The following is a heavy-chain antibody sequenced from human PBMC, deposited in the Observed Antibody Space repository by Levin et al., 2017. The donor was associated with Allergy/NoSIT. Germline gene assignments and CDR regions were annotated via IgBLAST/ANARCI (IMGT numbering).Heavy chain of an antibody. CDR2: IYPGYSDT. V-gene: IGHV5-51*01. CDR3: ARLPAAGDVFSWFES. D-gene: IGHD6-13*01. Sequence: KRGESLKISCKASGYTFTDYWIAWVRQLPGKGPEWMGVIYPGYSDTKYSPSFQGQITISADRSISTAYLQWSSLKASDTAIYYCARLPAAGDVFSWFESWGQGALVTVSS. J-gene: IGHJ5*01. CDR1: GYTFTDYW.